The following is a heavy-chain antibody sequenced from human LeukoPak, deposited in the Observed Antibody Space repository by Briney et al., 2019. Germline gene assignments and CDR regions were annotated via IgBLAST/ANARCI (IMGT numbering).Heavy chain of an antibody. D-gene: IGHD5-24*01. J-gene: IGHJ4*02. V-gene: IGHV4-34*01. Sequence: SETLSLTCAVYGGSFSGYYWSWIRQPPGKGREWIGEINHSGSTNYNPSLKSRVTISVDTSKNQFSLKLSSVTAADTAVYYCARKRATLFDYWGQGTLVTVSS. CDR2: INHSGST. CDR1: GGSFSGYY. CDR3: ARKRATLFDY.